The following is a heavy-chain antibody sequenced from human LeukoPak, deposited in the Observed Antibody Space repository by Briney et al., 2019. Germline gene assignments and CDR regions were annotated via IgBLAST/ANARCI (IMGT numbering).Heavy chain of an antibody. J-gene: IGHJ4*02. CDR1: GGSVSSGSYY. Sequence: SETLSLTCTVSGGSVSSGSYYWSWIRQPPGKGLEWIGYIYYSGSTNYNPSPKSRVPISVDTSKNQLSLKLSSVTAAATPVYYCARVHTTVNTYYFDYWGQGTLVTVSS. V-gene: IGHV4-61*01. CDR2: IYYSGST. D-gene: IGHD4-17*01. CDR3: ARVHTTVNTYYFDY.